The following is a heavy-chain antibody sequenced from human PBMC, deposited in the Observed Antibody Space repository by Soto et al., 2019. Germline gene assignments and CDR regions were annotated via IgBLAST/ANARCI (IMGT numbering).Heavy chain of an antibody. CDR2: ISNAGSNK. J-gene: IGHJ6*02. Sequence: GGSLRLSCAASGFTFSSYGIHWVRQAPGKGLEWVAFISNAGSNKYYEDSVKGRFTISRDNSKNTLYLQMNSLRAEDKAVYYCAKDRLANPPYYYYYYGMDVWGQGTTVTVSS. D-gene: IGHD6-25*01. CDR1: GFTFSSYG. CDR3: AKDRLANPPYYYYYYGMDV. V-gene: IGHV3-30*18.